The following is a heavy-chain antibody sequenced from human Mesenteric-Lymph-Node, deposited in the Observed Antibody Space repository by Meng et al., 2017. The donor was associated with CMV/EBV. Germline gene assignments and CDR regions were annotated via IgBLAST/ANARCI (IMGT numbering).Heavy chain of an antibody. V-gene: IGHV3-74*01. D-gene: IGHD3-3*01. CDR2: INGDGSRT. CDR1: GGSISSTTYY. CDR3: ARGFRFLEWFCDY. J-gene: IGHJ4*02. Sequence: ETLSLTCTVSGGSISSTTYYWGWIRQPPGKGLEWVSRINGDGSRTTYADSVKGRFTISRDNAKNTLYLQMNSLRVEDTAVYYCARGFRFLEWFCDYWGQGTLVTVSS.